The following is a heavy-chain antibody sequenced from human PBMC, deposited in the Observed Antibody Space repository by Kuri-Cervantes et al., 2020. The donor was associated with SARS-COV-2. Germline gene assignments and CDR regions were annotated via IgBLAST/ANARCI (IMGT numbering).Heavy chain of an antibody. CDR2: IYYSGST. CDR1: GGSISSYY. J-gene: IGHJ4*02. CDR3: ARGSSSWDFDY. D-gene: IGHD6-13*01. V-gene: IGHV4-59*01. Sequence: GSLRLSCTVSGGSISSYYWSWIRQPPGKGLEWIRYIYYSGSTNYNPSLKSRVTISVDTSKNQFSLKLSSVTAADTAVYYCARGSSSWDFDYWGQGTLVTVSS.